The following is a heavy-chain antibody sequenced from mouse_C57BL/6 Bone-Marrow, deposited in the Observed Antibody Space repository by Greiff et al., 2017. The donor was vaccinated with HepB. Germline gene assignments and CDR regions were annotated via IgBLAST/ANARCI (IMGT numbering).Heavy chain of an antibody. D-gene: IGHD2-2*01. CDR2: IYPGDGDT. V-gene: IGHV1-82*01. Sequence: VQLQQSGPELVKPGASVKISCKASGYAFSSSWMNWVKQRPGKGLEWIGRIYPGDGDTNYNGKFKGKATLTADKSSSTAYMQLSSLTSEDSAVYFWARGVTYYFRDVWGTGTTVTVSS. CDR3: ARGVTYYFRDV. CDR1: GYAFSSSW. J-gene: IGHJ1*03.